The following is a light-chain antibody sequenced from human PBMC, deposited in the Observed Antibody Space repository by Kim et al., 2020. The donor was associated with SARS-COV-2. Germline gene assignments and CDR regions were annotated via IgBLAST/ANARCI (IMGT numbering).Light chain of an antibody. CDR2: DAS. V-gene: IGKV1-33*01. Sequence: ASVGDRVTITCQASQDISNYLNWYQQKSGEGPKLLIYDASSLDTGVPSKFSGRRSGTEFTFTISSLEPEDIGTYFCQHYFNFPYTFGQGTKVDIK. CDR1: QDISNY. J-gene: IGKJ2*01. CDR3: QHYFNFPYT.